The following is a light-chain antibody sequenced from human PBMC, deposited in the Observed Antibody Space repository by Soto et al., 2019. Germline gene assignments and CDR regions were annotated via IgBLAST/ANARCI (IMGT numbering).Light chain of an antibody. CDR2: GAS. CDR3: QHYNNWPPWT. Sequence: EIVMTQSPVTLSVSPGERATLSCRASQSVSSNLAWYQQKPGQTPRLLIYGASTWATGVPARFSGSGSGTEFTLTISSLQSEDFAVYYCQHYNNWPPWTFGQGTKVEIK. V-gene: IGKV3-15*01. J-gene: IGKJ1*01. CDR1: QSVSSN.